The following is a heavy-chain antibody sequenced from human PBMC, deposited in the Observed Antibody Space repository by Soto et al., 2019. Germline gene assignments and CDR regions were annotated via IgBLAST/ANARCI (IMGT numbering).Heavy chain of an antibody. J-gene: IGHJ6*02. D-gene: IGHD2-15*01. CDR3: ARGDVVVVAATRAYYYYGMDV. Sequence: ASVKVSCKASGYTFTGYYMHWVRQAPGQGLEWMGWINPNSGGTNYAQKFQGWVTMTRDTSISTAYMELSRLRSDDTAVYYCARGDVVVVAATRAYYYYGMDVWGQGTTVTVSS. CDR1: GYTFTGYY. V-gene: IGHV1-2*04. CDR2: INPNSGGT.